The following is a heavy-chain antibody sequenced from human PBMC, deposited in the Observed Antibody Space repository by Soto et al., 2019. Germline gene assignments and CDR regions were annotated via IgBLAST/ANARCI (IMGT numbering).Heavy chain of an antibody. CDR1: GFTFSSYS. Sequence: GGSLRLSCAASGFTFSSYSMNWVRQAPGEGLEWVSYISSSSSTIYYADSVKGRFTISRDNAKNSLYLQMNSLRAEDTAVYYCARLSGDILVVPAAFDYWGQGTPVTVSS. CDR3: ARLSGDILVVPAAFDY. D-gene: IGHD2-2*01. V-gene: IGHV3-48*01. J-gene: IGHJ4*02. CDR2: ISSSSSTI.